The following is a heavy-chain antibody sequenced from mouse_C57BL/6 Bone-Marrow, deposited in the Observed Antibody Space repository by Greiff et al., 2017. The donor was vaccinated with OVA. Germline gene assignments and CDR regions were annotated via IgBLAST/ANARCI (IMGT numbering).Heavy chain of an antibody. D-gene: IGHD1-1*01. J-gene: IGHJ1*03. CDR2: ISYDGSN. CDR1: GYSITSGYY. CDR3: ARGSTTVVATGYFDV. V-gene: IGHV3-6*01. Sequence: EVQVVESGPGLVKPSQSLSLTCSVTGYSITSGYYWNWIRQFPGNKLEWMGYISYDGSNNYNPSLKNRISITRDTSKNQFFLKLNSVTTEDTATYYCARGSTTVVATGYFDVWGTGTTVTVSS.